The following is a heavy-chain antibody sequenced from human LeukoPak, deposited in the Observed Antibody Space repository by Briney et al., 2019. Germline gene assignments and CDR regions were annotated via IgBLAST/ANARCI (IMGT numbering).Heavy chain of an antibody. CDR2: ILDSGST. CDR1: GFTFSSYG. V-gene: IGHV3-23*01. Sequence: GGSLRLSCAASGFTFSSYGMSWVRQALGKGLEWVSAILDSGSTFYADSVKGRFTISRDNSKNTLYLQMNSLRAEDTAVYYCAKFGLGYCSSTSCLNHDAFDIWGQGTMVTVSS. J-gene: IGHJ3*02. CDR3: AKFGLGYCSSTSCLNHDAFDI. D-gene: IGHD2-2*01.